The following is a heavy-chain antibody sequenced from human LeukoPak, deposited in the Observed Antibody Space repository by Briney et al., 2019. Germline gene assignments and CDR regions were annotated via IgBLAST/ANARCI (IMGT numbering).Heavy chain of an antibody. D-gene: IGHD1-26*01. Sequence: PSETLSLTCTVSGGSISSSSYYWGWIRQPPGKGLEWIGSISYSGSTYYNPSLKSRVTISVDTSKNQFSLKLSSVTAADTAVYYCARSYPNWFDPWGQGTLVTVSS. J-gene: IGHJ5*02. CDR3: ARSYPNWFDP. V-gene: IGHV4-39*07. CDR1: GGSISSSSYY. CDR2: ISYSGST.